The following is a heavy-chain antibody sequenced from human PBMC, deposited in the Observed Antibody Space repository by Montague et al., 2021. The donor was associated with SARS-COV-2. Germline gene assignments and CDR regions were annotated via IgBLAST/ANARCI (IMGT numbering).Heavy chain of an antibody. CDR2: IYYSGST. J-gene: IGHJ6*02. D-gene: IGHD6-19*01. CDR1: GGSISSYC. V-gene: IGHV4-59*01. CDR3: ARAIGSMYSSGWYYYYYGMDV. Sequence: SETLSLTCTVSGGSISSYCWSWIRQPPGKGLEWIGYIYYSGSTNYNPSLKSRVTTSVDTSKNQFSLKLSSVTAADTAVYYCARAIGSMYSSGWYYYYYGMDVWGQGTTVTVSS.